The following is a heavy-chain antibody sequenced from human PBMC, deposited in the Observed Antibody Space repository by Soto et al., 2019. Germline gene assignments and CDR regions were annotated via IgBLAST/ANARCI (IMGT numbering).Heavy chain of an antibody. Sequence: GGSLRLSCAASGFTFSSYAMSWVRQAPGKGLEWVSAISGSGGSTYYADSVKGRFTISRDNSKNTLYRQMNSLRAEDTAVYYCAKAGRITMVRGVIITFYYYGMDVWGQGTTVTVSS. V-gene: IGHV3-23*01. CDR3: AKAGRITMVRGVIITFYYYGMDV. D-gene: IGHD3-10*01. CDR1: GFTFSSYA. CDR2: ISGSGGST. J-gene: IGHJ6*02.